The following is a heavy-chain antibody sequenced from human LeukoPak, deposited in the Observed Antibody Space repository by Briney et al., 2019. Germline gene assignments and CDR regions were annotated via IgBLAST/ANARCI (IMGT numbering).Heavy chain of an antibody. Sequence: GGSLRLSCAASGFYPSGFYFSSYAMHWVRQAPGKGLEWISHITWSGSTIFYADSVKGRFTISRDSAKNSLYLQMSSLRDEDTAVYYCARDAGNSGYGMDVWGQGTTVTVSS. J-gene: IGHJ6*02. V-gene: IGHV3-48*02. CDR3: ARDAGNSGYGMDV. CDR2: ITWSGSTI. D-gene: IGHD5-12*01. CDR1: GFYFSSYA.